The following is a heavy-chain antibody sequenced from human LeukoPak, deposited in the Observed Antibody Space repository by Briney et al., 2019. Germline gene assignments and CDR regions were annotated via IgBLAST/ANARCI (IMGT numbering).Heavy chain of an antibody. D-gene: IGHD5-12*01. CDR2: IGWNKDKI. V-gene: IGHV3-9*01. J-gene: IGHJ4*02. Sequence: TGGSLRLSCAASGFTFDDYVMHWVRQAPGKGLEWVSSIGWNKDKILYADSLKGRFTISRDNARRSLFLQMDSLRAEDTAFYYCAKAKRNSDYLFDYWGQGTLVAVSS. CDR1: GFTFDDYV. CDR3: AKAKRNSDYLFDY.